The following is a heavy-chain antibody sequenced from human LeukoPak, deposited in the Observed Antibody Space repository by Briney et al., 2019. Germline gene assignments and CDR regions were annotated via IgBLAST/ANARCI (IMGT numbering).Heavy chain of an antibody. Sequence: GGSLRLSCAASGFTFSSYWMSWVRQAPGKGLEWVANIKQDGSEKNYVDSVKGRFTISRDNAKNSLYLQMNSLRAEDTAVYYCAKHEIRAGTRNKAFDIWGQGTMVTVSS. V-gene: IGHV3-7*01. CDR2: IKQDGSEK. J-gene: IGHJ3*02. CDR1: GFTFSSYW. CDR3: AKHEIRAGTRNKAFDI.